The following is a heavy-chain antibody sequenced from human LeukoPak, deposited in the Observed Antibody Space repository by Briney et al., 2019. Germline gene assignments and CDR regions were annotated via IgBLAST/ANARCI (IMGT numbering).Heavy chain of an antibody. V-gene: IGHV1-18*01. CDR1: GYTFTSYG. D-gene: IGHD3-9*01. Sequence: GASVKVSCKASGYTFTSYGISWVRQAPGQGLEWMGWISAYSGATNYAQELQGRVTMTTDTSTSTAYMELRSLRSDDTAVYYCARSGIGYFDWYPDWFDPWGQGTLVTVSS. CDR3: ARSGIGYFDWYPDWFDP. J-gene: IGHJ5*02. CDR2: ISAYSGAT.